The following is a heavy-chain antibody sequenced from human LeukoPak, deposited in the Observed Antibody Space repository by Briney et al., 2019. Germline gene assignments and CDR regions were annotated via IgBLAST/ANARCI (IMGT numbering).Heavy chain of an antibody. CDR1: GFTFSSFG. CDR2: VADDGSVK. D-gene: IGHD6-25*01. CDR3: AKEGTKYSSGWFDC. V-gene: IGHV3-30*18. Sequence: GRSLRLSCAASGFTFSSFGMQWVRQAPGKGLEWVAVVADDGSVKHYADPVKGRFTISRDNSKDTQYLQMNSLRAEDTAVYYCAKEGTKYSSGWFDCWGQGTLVTVSS. J-gene: IGHJ5*01.